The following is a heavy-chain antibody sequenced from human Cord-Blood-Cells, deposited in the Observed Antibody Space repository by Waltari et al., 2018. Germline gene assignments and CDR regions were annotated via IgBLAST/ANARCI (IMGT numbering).Heavy chain of an antibody. CDR1: GFTVSSNY. J-gene: IGHJ4*02. Sequence: EVQLVESGGGLIQPGGSLRLSCAASGFTVSSNYMSWVRQAPGKGVEWVSVIYSGGSTYYADSVKGRFTISRDNSKNTLYLQMNSLRAEDTAVYYCARAVCSGGSCYCGGDCYFDYWGQGTLVTVSS. D-gene: IGHD2-15*01. CDR3: ARAVCSGGSCYCGGDCYFDY. CDR2: IYSGGST. V-gene: IGHV3-53*01.